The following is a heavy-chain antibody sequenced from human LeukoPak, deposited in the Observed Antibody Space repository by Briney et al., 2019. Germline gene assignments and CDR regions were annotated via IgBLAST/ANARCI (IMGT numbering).Heavy chain of an antibody. CDR2: INSNTGGT. V-gene: IGHV1-2*02. CDR3: AGDDSGSDLNSFDY. J-gene: IGHJ4*02. D-gene: IGHD1-26*01. CDR1: GYTFTGYH. Sequence: ASVKVSCKASGYTFTGYHMHWVRQAPGQGLEWMGCINSNTGGTQYAQNFQGRVTMSRDTSVSTVYMELSRLRSDDTAVYYCAGDDSGSDLNSFDYWGQGTLVTVSS.